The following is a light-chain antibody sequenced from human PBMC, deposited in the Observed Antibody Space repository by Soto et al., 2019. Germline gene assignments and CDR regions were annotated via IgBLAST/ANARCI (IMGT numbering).Light chain of an antibody. J-gene: IGKJ2*01. CDR3: QQYNSYS. V-gene: IGKV1-5*03. CDR1: QSISSW. Sequence: DIQMTQSPSTLSASVGDRVTITCRASQSISSWLAWYQQKPGKAPKLLIYKASSLESGVPSRFSGSGSGTEFTLTISSLQPDDFATYYCQQYNSYSFGQGNKLEIK. CDR2: KAS.